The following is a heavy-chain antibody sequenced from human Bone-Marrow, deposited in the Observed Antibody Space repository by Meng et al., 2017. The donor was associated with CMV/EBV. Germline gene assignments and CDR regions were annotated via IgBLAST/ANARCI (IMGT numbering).Heavy chain of an antibody. CDR1: GGSISSYY. CDR3: ARAGVPAANPFYGMDV. D-gene: IGHD2-2*01. V-gene: IGHV4-59*01. J-gene: IGHJ6*01. Sequence: GSLRLSCTVSGGSISSYYWSWIRQPPGKGLEWIGYIYYSGSTNYNPSLKSRVTISVDTSKNQFSLKLSSVTAADTAVYYCARAGVPAANPFYGMDVWGPGPTVTGSS. CDR2: IYYSGST.